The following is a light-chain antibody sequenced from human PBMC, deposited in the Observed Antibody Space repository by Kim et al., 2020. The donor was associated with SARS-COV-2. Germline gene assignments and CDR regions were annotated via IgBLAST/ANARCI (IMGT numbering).Light chain of an antibody. CDR1: QSSTSN. Sequence: LCGAPEERATRACRASQSSTSNLAEYQQKPDQAPSLLIYGASTRATGIPARFSGSGFGTQFTLTISSLQSEDIAVYYCHQYTDWPTFGQGTKLEI. V-gene: IGKV3-15*01. CDR2: GAS. J-gene: IGKJ2*01. CDR3: HQYTDWPT.